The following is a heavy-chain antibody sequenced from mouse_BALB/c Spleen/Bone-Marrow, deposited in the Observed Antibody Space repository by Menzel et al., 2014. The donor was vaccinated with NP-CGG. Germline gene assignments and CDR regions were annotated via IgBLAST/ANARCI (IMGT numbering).Heavy chain of an antibody. CDR3: ARGGGSSYNYAMDY. CDR2: ISYSGST. V-gene: IGHV3-8*02. Sequence: EVQVVESGPSLVKPSQPLSLTCSVTGDSITSGYWNWIRKFPGNKLEYMGYISYSGSTYYNPSLKSRISITRDTSKNQYYLQLNSVTAEDTATYYCARGGGSSYNYAMDYWGQGTSVTVSS. D-gene: IGHD1-1*01. J-gene: IGHJ4*01. CDR1: GDSITSGY.